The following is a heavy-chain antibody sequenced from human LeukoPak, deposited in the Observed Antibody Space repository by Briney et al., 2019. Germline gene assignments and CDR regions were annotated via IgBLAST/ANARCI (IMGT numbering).Heavy chain of an antibody. Sequence: GGSLRLSCAASGFTFSSFAMTWVPQAPGKGLEWVSSISDSGDSTYYADSVKGRFTISRDNSKSTLYLQMSSLRAEDTAVYYCAKGAGSSGWYPNDYWRQGTLVTVSS. CDR2: ISDSGDST. J-gene: IGHJ4*02. CDR3: AKGAGSSGWYPNDY. CDR1: GFTFSSFA. D-gene: IGHD6-19*01. V-gene: IGHV3-23*01.